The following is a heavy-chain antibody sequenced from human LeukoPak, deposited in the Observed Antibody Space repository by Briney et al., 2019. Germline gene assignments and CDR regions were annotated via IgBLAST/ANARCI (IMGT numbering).Heavy chain of an antibody. D-gene: IGHD2-2*01. CDR3: ARDDQPIVVPAAMDY. V-gene: IGHV3-21*01. CDR2: ISSSSSYI. Sequence: GGSLRLSRAASGFTFSSYSMNWVRQAPGKGLEWVSSISSSSSYIYYADSVKGRFTISRDNAKNSLYLQMNSLRAEDTAVYYCARDDQPIVVPAAMDYWGQGTLVTVSS. J-gene: IGHJ4*02. CDR1: GFTFSSYS.